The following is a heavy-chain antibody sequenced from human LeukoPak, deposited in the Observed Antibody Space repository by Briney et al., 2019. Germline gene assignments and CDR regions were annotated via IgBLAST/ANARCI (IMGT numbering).Heavy chain of an antibody. V-gene: IGHV3-11*05. CDR1: GFTFSDYY. CDR3: ATESMSGSYEKDHANWFDP. CDR2: ISSSSSYT. Sequence: GGSLRLSCAASGFTFSDYYMSWIRQAPGKGLEWVSYISSSSSYTNYADSVKGRFTISRDNAKNSLYLQMNSLRAEDTAVYYCATESMSGSYEKDHANWFDPWGQGTLVTVSS. D-gene: IGHD1-26*01. J-gene: IGHJ5*02.